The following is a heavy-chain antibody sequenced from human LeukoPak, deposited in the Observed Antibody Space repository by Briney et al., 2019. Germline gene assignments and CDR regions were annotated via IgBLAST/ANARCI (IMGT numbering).Heavy chain of an antibody. Sequence: GGSLRLSCAASGFTVSSNYMSWVRQAPGKGLEWVSVIYRGGSTYYEDSVKGRFTISRDNSKNTLYLQMNSLRAEDTAVYYCASYVDTAMGDFDYWGQGTLVTVSS. CDR3: ASYVDTAMGDFDY. J-gene: IGHJ4*02. CDR2: IYRGGST. D-gene: IGHD5-18*01. V-gene: IGHV3-53*01. CDR1: GFTVSSNY.